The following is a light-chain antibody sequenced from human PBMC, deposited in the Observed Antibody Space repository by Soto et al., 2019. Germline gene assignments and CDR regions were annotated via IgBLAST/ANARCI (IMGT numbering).Light chain of an antibody. CDR1: QSLRTNS. CDR2: GVY. Sequence: EMVLTQSPGTLSLSPGERATLSCRASQSLRTNSLAWYQHNPGQALRLLISGVYSRAAGIPDRFSGSGSGTDFTITISSLEPEDFLVYYCHQYSRSPRGTLGKGTK. CDR3: HQYSRSPRGT. V-gene: IGKV3-20*01. J-gene: IGKJ1*01.